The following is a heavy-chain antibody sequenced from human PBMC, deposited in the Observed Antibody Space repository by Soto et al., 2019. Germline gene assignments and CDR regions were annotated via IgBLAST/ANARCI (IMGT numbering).Heavy chain of an antibody. V-gene: IGHV4-59*01. D-gene: IGHD6-13*01. J-gene: IGHJ5*02. CDR2: IYYSGST. CDR1: GGSISSYY. CDR3: ARDLGIAAAGSAFDP. Sequence: QVQLQESGPGLVKPSETLSLTCTVSGGSISSYYWSWIRQPPGKGLEWIGYIYYSGSTNYNPSLKSRVTISVDTSKNQFSLKLSSVTAADTAVYYYARDLGIAAAGSAFDPWGQGTLVTVSS.